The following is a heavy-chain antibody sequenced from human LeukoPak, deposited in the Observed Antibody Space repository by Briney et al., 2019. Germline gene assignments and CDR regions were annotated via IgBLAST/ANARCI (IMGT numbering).Heavy chain of an antibody. CDR1: GGSFSGYY. CDR2: INHSGST. V-gene: IGHV4-34*01. J-gene: IGHJ4*02. Sequence: SETLSLTCAVYGGSFSGYYWSWIRQPPGKGLEWIGEINHSGSTNYNPSLKSRVTISVDTSKNQFSLKLSSVTAADTAVYYCARGPNLVLRYFDWPNYDYWGQGTLVTVSS. D-gene: IGHD3-9*01. CDR3: ARGPNLVLRYFDWPNYDY.